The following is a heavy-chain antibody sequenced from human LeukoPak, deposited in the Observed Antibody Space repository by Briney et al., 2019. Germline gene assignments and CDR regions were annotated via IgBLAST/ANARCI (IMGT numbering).Heavy chain of an antibody. CDR3: ARGTRIIAAAATRVYYFDY. Sequence: ASVKVSCKASGYTFTSYDINWVRQATGQGLEWMGWMNPNSGNTGYAQKFQGRVTMTRNTSISTAYMELSSLRSEDTAVYYCARGTRIIAAAATRVYYFDYWGQGTLVTVSS. CDR2: MNPNSGNT. J-gene: IGHJ4*02. CDR1: GYTFTSYD. V-gene: IGHV1-8*01. D-gene: IGHD6-13*01.